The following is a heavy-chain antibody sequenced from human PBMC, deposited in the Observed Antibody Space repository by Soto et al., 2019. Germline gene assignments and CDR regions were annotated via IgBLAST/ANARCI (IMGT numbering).Heavy chain of an antibody. CDR2: IYYSGST. V-gene: IGHV4-39*01. J-gene: IGHJ4*02. Sequence: PSETLSLTCTVSGGSISSSSYYWGWIRQPPGKGLEWIGSIYYSGSTYYNPSLKSRVTISVDTSKNQFSLKLSSVTAADTAVYYCASQEVTTLNYWGQGTLVTVS. D-gene: IGHD4-17*01. CDR3: ASQEVTTLNY. CDR1: GGSISSSSYY.